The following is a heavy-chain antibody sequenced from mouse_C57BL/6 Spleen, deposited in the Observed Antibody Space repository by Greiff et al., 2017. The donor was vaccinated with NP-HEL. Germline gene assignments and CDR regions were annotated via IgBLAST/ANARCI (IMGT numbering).Heavy chain of an antibody. CDR3: SRRYSSGSIDY. Sequence: EVQLQQSGPVLVKPGASVKMSCKASGYTFTDYYMNWVKQSHGKSLEWIGVINPYNGGTSYNQKFKGKATLTVDKSSSTAYMELNSLTSEDSAVYCCSRRYSSGSIDYWGQGTSVTVSS. J-gene: IGHJ4*01. CDR2: INPYNGGT. CDR1: GYTFTDYY. D-gene: IGHD1-1*01. V-gene: IGHV1-19*01.